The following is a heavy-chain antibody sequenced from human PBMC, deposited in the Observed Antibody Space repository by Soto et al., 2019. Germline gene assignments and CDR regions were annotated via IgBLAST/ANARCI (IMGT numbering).Heavy chain of an antibody. CDR1: GFSLSTGALG. D-gene: IGHD3-3*01. V-gene: IGHV2-5*01. Sequence: SGPTLVDPTQPLTLTCTCSGFSLSTGALGVGWIRQPPGKALEFLALIYWNDDKRYSPSLKSRLTITKDTSKNQVALTMTGMDTVDTATYYCAHSPIFHEGHDSFDIWGQGTMVTVSS. J-gene: IGHJ3*02. CDR2: IYWNDDK. CDR3: AHSPIFHEGHDSFDI.